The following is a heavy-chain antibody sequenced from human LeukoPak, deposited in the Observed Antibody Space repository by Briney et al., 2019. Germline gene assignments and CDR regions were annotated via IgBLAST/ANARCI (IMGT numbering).Heavy chain of an antibody. V-gene: IGHV3-23*01. CDR1: GFTFSSYA. D-gene: IGHD6-6*01. J-gene: IGHJ4*02. CDR2: ISGSGGST. Sequence: PGGSLRLSCAASGFTFSSYAMSWVRQAPGKGLEWVSAISGSGGSTYYADSVKGRFTIPRDNSKNTLYLQMNSLRAEDTAVYYCSKGTTIAATIGFDYWGQGTLVTVSS. CDR3: SKGTTIAATIGFDY.